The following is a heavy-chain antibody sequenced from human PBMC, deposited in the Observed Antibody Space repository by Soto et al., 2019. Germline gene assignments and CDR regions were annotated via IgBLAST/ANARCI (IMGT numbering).Heavy chain of an antibody. CDR1: GSSISGYC. CDR2: LLYGGIT. Sequence: SQTLSLTCSVSGSSISGYCWTWIRQPPGKGLEWVGSLLYGGITDYTPALTGRLTLSLDTSKIPFSLKPRSVTAADPAVCYRARHWGPEPVYWGQRTRVTAAS. CDR3: ARHWGPEPVY. V-gene: IGHV4-39*01. D-gene: IGHD3-16*01. J-gene: IGHJ4*02.